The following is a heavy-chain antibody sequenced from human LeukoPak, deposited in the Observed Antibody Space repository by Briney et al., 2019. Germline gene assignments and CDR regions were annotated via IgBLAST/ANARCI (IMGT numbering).Heavy chain of an antibody. CDR2: INSDGRST. CDR1: GFTFSSYW. CDR3: ARANGDLWVDY. V-gene: IGHV3-74*01. D-gene: IGHD4-17*01. Sequence: GGSLRLSCAASGFTFSSYWMHWVRHAPGKGLVWVSRINSDGRSTIYADSVKGRFTISRDNARNTLCLQMNSLRAEDTAVYYCARANGDLWVDYWGQGTLVTVSS. J-gene: IGHJ4*02.